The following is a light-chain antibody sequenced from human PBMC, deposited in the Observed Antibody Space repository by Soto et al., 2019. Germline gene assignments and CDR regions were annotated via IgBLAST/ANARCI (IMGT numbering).Light chain of an antibody. J-gene: IGKJ1*01. CDR2: EAS. V-gene: IGKV1-5*03. Sequence: DIQMTQSPSTLSASVGDRVTITCRASQSFHRWLAWFQQKPGKAHNLLIYEASTLESGVPSRFSGSGSGTEFTLTISSLQPDDFATYYCLQYNRYPRTFGQGNKVEIK. CDR3: LQYNRYPRT. CDR1: QSFHRW.